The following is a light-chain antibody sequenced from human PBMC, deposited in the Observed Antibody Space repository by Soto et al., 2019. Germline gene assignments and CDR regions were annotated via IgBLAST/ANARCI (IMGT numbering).Light chain of an antibody. CDR3: ASYTSVTSSGQVFGSTSGPV. CDR2: EVS. Sequence: QSVLTQPASVSGSPGQSITISCTGTSSDVGGYKYVSWYQHHADKAPKLMIYEVSNRPSGVSNRFSGSKSGNTASLTIYGLQAEDEADYYCASYTSVTSSGQVFGSTSGPVFGTGTKVTVL. J-gene: IGLJ1*01. CDR1: SSDVGGYKY. V-gene: IGLV2-14*01.